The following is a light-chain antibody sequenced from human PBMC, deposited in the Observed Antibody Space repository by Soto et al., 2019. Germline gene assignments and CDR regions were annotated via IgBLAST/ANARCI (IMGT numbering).Light chain of an antibody. Sequence: IRVTQSPSFLSASVGDRVTITCRASQGISSYLAWYQQKPGKAPKLLIYAASTLQSGVPSRFSGSGSGTEFTLTISSLQPEDFAVYYCQQRSNWPPWTFGQGTKVDI. CDR2: AAS. V-gene: IGKV1-9*01. CDR1: QGISSY. J-gene: IGKJ1*01. CDR3: QQRSNWPPWT.